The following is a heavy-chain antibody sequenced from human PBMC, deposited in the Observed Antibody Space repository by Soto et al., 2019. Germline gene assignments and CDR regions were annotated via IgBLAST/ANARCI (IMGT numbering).Heavy chain of an antibody. D-gene: IGHD1-1*01. J-gene: IGHJ4*02. CDR2: ISGSGGST. CDR1: GFTFSSYA. Sequence: TGGSLRLSCAASGFTFSSYAMSWVRQAPGKGLEWVSAISGSGGSTYYADSVKGRFTISRDNAKNTLYLEMNSLRAEDTAVYYCLRESLTATTSPYCGQAILVT. CDR3: LRESLTATTSPY. V-gene: IGHV3-23*01.